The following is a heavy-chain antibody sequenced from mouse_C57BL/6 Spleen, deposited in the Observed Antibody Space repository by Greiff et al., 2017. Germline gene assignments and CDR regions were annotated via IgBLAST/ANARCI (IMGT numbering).Heavy chain of an antibody. J-gene: IGHJ2*01. Sequence: QVQLQQSGAELARPGASVTLSCKASGYTFTGYGMSWVKQRTGQGLEWIGEIYPRSGDTYYNEKFKGKATLTADKSSSTAYMGLRSLTSEDSAVYFCARQRANYEGLDYWGQGTTLTVSS. CDR1: GYTFTGYG. CDR3: ARQRANYEGLDY. CDR2: IYPRSGDT. V-gene: IGHV1-81*01. D-gene: IGHD2-1*01.